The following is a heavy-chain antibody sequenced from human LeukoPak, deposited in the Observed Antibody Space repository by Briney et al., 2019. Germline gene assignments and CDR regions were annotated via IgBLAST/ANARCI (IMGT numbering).Heavy chain of an antibody. D-gene: IGHD3-22*01. J-gene: IGHJ5*02. CDR2: IYYNGSA. CDR3: TRLYYDSSGYYWFDP. CDR1: GASISSNSYY. V-gene: IGHV4-39*02. Sequence: PSETLSLTCTVSGASISSNSYYWGWIRKPPGRGPEWIASIYYNGSAYYNPSLKSRVTLSVYTSKNHFSLKLSSVTATDTAVYYCTRLYYDSSGYYWFDPWGQGTLVTVSS.